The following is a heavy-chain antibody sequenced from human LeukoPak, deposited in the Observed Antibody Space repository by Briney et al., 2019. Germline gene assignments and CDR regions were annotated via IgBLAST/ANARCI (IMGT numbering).Heavy chain of an antibody. J-gene: IGHJ4*02. CDR1: GFNFSSYG. D-gene: IGHD6-13*01. V-gene: IGHV3-30*18. Sequence: GESLKISCAASGFNFSSYGMHWVRQAPGKGLEWLAVISSDASNKYFADSVKGRFTISRDTSKNTLYLQMNSLTAEDTAVYYCAKSGIAAAGQRGYFDNWGQGALVTVSS. CDR3: AKSGIAAAGQRGYFDN. CDR2: ISSDASNK.